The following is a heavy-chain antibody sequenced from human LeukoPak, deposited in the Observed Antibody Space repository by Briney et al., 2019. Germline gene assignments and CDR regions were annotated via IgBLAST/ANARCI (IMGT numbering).Heavy chain of an antibody. V-gene: IGHV4-4*07. Sequence: PSETLSLTCTVSGCSISTYYWKWTRQPAGQGLEWSGHIYSSGSANYKPSLKSRVTMSVDTSKNQFSLRLTSVTAADTAVYYCARRAGNSWFFDYWGQGILVTVSS. J-gene: IGHJ4*02. CDR1: GCSISTYY. D-gene: IGHD6-13*01. CDR3: ARRAGNSWFFDY. CDR2: IYSSGSA.